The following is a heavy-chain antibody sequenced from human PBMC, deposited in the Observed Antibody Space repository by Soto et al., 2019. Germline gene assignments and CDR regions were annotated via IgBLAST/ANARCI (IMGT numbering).Heavy chain of an antibody. CDR2: IYHGGTT. D-gene: IGHD3-16*01. Sequence: QVQLQESGPGLVMPSGTLSLTCAVAGASIGSADWWNWVRQPPGKGLEWIGEIYHGGTTIYTPSLKSRVTISVDESKNHFSLKLTSVTAADTAVYYCARDFKAPNDAWAFDYWGQGTLVTVSS. CDR3: ARDFKAPNDAWAFDY. J-gene: IGHJ4*02. CDR1: GASIGSADW. V-gene: IGHV4-4*02.